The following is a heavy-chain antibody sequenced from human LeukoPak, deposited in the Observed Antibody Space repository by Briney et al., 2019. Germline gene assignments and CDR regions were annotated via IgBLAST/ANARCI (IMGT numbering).Heavy chain of an antibody. Sequence: GGSLRLSCAASGFTFSSYAMHWVRQAPGKGLEWVAFIRYDGSNKYYADSVKGRFTISRDNSKNTLYLQMNSLRAEDTAVYYCAKDYSGYAEAFDIWGQGTMVTVSS. V-gene: IGHV3-30*02. J-gene: IGHJ3*02. D-gene: IGHD5-12*01. CDR1: GFTFSSYA. CDR2: IRYDGSNK. CDR3: AKDYSGYAEAFDI.